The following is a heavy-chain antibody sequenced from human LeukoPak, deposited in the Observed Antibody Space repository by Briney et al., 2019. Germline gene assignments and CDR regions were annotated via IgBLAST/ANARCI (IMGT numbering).Heavy chain of an antibody. J-gene: IGHJ5*02. CDR2: IYSSGSI. CDR1: GASISSYY. V-gene: IGHV4-59*08. CDR3: ARSNLDWFDP. Sequence: PSETLSLTCTVSGASISSYYWSWIRQPPGKGLEWIGYIYSSGSINYNPSLKSRVTVSGDTSKNQFSLKLSSMTAADTAVYYCARSNLDWFDPWGQGTLVTVSS.